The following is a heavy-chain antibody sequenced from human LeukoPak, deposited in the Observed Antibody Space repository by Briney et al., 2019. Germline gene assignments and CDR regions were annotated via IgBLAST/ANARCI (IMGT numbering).Heavy chain of an antibody. CDR3: VRDRLLRSTDYFDY. Sequence: PGGSLRLSCTASGFTVNNYEMHWVRQAPGKGLGWISYIDEAASTINYAASVWGRFTISRDNAQNSVHLQMNSLRDEDTAIYYCVRDRLLRSTDYFDYWGQGALVTVSS. CDR2: IDEAASTI. CDR1: GFTVNNYE. V-gene: IGHV3-48*03. D-gene: IGHD2-21*02. J-gene: IGHJ4*02.